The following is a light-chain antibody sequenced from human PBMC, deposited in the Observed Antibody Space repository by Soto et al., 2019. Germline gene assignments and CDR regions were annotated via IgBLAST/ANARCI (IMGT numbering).Light chain of an antibody. V-gene: IGLV2-23*01. J-gene: IGLJ2*01. CDR1: SSDVGNYNL. CDR3: SSYVGSSTLI. Sequence: QSALTQPASVSGSPGQSITISCSGTSSDVGNYNLVSWYQQRPGRAPKLIISEDNKRPSRVSNRFSGSKSGNTASLTISGLQAEDEADYYCSSYVGSSTLIFGGGTKLTVL. CDR2: EDN.